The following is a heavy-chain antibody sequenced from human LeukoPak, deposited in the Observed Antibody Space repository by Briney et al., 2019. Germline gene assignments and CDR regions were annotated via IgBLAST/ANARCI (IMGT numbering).Heavy chain of an antibody. J-gene: IGHJ3*02. Sequence: GGSLRLSCAASGFTFSDHYMAWVRQAPGKGLEWVGRSRNKVNSFYTEYAASVKGRFTISRDDSKNSLYLQMNSLKTEDTAVYYCAGGYVWGTYRDAFDMWGQGTTVTVSS. CDR1: GFTFSDHY. V-gene: IGHV3-72*01. CDR3: AGGYVWGTYRDAFDM. CDR2: SRNKVNSFYT. D-gene: IGHD3-16*02.